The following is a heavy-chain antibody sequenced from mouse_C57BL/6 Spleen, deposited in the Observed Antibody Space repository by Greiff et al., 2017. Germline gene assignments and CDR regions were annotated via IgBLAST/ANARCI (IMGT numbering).Heavy chain of an antibody. Sequence: EVQLQQSGAELVRPGASVKLSCTASGFNIKDDYMHWVKQRPEQGLEWIGWIDPENGDTEYASKFQGKATITADTSSNTAYLQLSSLTSEDTAVYYCTPITTVVAFYFDYWGQGTTRTVSS. J-gene: IGHJ2*01. CDR2: IDPENGDT. V-gene: IGHV14-4*01. D-gene: IGHD1-1*01. CDR3: TPITTVVAFYFDY. CDR1: GFNIKDDY.